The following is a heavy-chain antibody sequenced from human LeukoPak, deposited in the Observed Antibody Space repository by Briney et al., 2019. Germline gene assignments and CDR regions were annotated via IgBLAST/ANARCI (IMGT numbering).Heavy chain of an antibody. D-gene: IGHD4-23*01. J-gene: IGHJ4*02. CDR1: GFTVSSNY. Sequence: GGSLRLSCAASGFTVSSNYMSWVRQAPGKGLEWVSVIYSGGSTYYADSVKGRFTISRDNSENTLYLQMNSLRAEDTAVYYCAIDQPDYGGTGIDYWGQGTLVTVSS. CDR3: AIDQPDYGGTGIDY. CDR2: IYSGGST. V-gene: IGHV3-53*01.